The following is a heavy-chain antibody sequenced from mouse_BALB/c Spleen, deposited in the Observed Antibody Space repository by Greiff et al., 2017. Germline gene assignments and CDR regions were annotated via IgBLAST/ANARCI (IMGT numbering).Heavy chain of an antibody. D-gene: IGHD2-10*01. J-gene: IGHJ4*01. CDR3: ARTYYGKSYAMDY. V-gene: IGHV5-17*02. CDR1: GFTFSSFG. Sequence: EVKLMESGGGLVQPGGSRKLSCAASGFTFSSFGMHWVRQAPEKGLEWVAYISSGSSTIYYADTVKGRFTISRDNPKNTLFLQMTSLRSEDTAMYYCARTYYGKSYAMDYWGQGTSVTVSS. CDR2: ISSGSSTI.